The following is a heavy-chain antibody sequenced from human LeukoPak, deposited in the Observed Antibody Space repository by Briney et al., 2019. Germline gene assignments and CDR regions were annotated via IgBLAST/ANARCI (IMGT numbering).Heavy chain of an antibody. V-gene: IGHV1-18*01. J-gene: IGHJ3*02. CDR2: ISAYNGNT. Sequence: ASVTVSFKSSGYTFTSFVINWVRQAPGQGLEWMGWISAYNGNTSYTQNLQGRVTMTTDTSTSTAYMELRSLRAEDTAVYYCARDNTWDGAAVDSSVQGTMVTVSS. D-gene: IGHD4/OR15-4a*01. CDR3: ARDNTWDGAAVDS. CDR1: GYTFTSFV.